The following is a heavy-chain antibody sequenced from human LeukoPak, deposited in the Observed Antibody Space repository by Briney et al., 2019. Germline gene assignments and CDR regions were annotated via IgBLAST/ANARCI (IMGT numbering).Heavy chain of an antibody. CDR3: ARLRRNSDKSGFYYYYDY. CDR1: GLTFSSFS. CDR2: INTVASYI. Sequence: GGSLRLSCAASGLTFSSFSFNWVRQGPGKGLEWVSSINTVASYIYYADSVKGRFTISRDNAKNSLYLQMNSLTAEDTGVYYCARLRRNSDKSGFYYYYDYWGQGTLVTVSS. V-gene: IGHV3-21*06. J-gene: IGHJ4*02. D-gene: IGHD3-22*01.